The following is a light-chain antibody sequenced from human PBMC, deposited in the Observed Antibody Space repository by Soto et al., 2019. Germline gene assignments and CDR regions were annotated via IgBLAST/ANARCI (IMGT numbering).Light chain of an antibody. CDR1: QRISSW. CDR2: AAS. V-gene: IGKV1-12*01. J-gene: IGKJ4*01. CDR3: QQASSFPLT. Sequence: IQITQSPSSVSASVGDTVTITCRASQRISSWLAWYQQKPGKAPKLLIYAASNLQSGVPSRFSGSESVTDFTLTISSLQPEDFAPYFCQQASSFPLTFGGGTKVEI.